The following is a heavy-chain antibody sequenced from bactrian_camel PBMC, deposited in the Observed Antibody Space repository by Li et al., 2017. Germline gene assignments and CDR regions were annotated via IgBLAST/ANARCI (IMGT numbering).Heavy chain of an antibody. CDR2: VDSDGRT. V-gene: IGHV3S53*01. D-gene: IGHD5*01. J-gene: IGHJ4*01. Sequence: HVQLVESGGGSVQSGGSLNISCAASGYTDNTDCMAWFRQVPGQKREGVAVVDSDGRTNYGDSVQGRVTISQDNAKNTAYLQMHSLKPDDTAMYYCAIGLFADFGLGLGTQVTVS. CDR1: GYTDNTDC.